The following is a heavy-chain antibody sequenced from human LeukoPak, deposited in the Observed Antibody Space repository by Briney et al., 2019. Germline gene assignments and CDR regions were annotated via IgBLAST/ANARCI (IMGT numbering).Heavy chain of an antibody. V-gene: IGHV1-2*02. CDR3: ARDIRPRVESFDY. CDR1: GYTFTDYH. CDR2: INPNTGGT. J-gene: IGHJ4*02. Sequence: ASVKVSCKASGYTFTDYHIHWVRQAPGQGREWMGWINPNTGGTNYAQKFRGRVAMTRDTSITTAYMDLSRLRSDDTAVYYCARDIRPRVESFDYWGQGTLVSVSS. D-gene: IGHD3-3*01.